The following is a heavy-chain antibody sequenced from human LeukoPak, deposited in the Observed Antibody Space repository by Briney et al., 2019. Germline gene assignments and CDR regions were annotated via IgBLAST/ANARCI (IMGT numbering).Heavy chain of an antibody. CDR3: AKDGEYDYVWGSYRSSWYYFDY. Sequence: PGGSLRLSXAASGFTFSRSWMSWVRQAPGKGLEWVSAISGSGGSTYYADSVKGRLTISRDNSNNTLYLQMNSLRAEDTAVYYCAKDGEYDYVWGSYRSSWYYFDYWGRGTLVTVSS. CDR2: ISGSGGST. V-gene: IGHV3-23*01. D-gene: IGHD3-16*02. J-gene: IGHJ4*02. CDR1: GFTFSRSW.